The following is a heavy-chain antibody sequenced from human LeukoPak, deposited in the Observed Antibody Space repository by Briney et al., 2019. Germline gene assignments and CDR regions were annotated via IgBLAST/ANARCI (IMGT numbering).Heavy chain of an antibody. CDR3: ARVLDLSKRGLDAFDI. Sequence: PSETLSLTCTVSGGSIGSYYWSWIRQPPGKGLEWIGYIYSSGSTNYNPSLKSRVTISLDTSKNQFSLKLSFVTAADTAVYYCARVLDLSKRGLDAFDIWGQGTMVTVSS. J-gene: IGHJ3*02. V-gene: IGHV4-59*01. CDR2: IYSSGST. CDR1: GGSIGSYY. D-gene: IGHD3-16*01.